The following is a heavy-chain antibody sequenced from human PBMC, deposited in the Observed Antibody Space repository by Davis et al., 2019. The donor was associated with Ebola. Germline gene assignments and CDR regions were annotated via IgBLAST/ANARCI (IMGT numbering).Heavy chain of an antibody. V-gene: IGHV3-11*06. Sequence: GESLRLSCAASGFAFSDYYMSWIRQAPGKGLEWVSYIDSSSSYTNYADSVKGRFTISRDNAKNSLYLQMNSLRAEDTAVYYCTRVGAINGMDVWGQGTTVTVSS. CDR2: IDSSSSYT. J-gene: IGHJ6*02. CDR1: GFAFSDYY. D-gene: IGHD1-26*01. CDR3: TRVGAINGMDV.